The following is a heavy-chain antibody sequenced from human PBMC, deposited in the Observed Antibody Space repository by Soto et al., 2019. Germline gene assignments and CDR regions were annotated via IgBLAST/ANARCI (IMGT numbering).Heavy chain of an antibody. D-gene: IGHD3-3*01. CDR1: GDSVSSNSAA. V-gene: IGHV6-1*01. CDR2: TYYRSKWYN. J-gene: IGHJ4*02. CDR3: ARGPGRITIFGVVTLGIYLGYFDY. Sequence: SQTLSLTCAISGDSVSSNSAAWNWIRQSPSRGLEWLGRTYYRSKWYNDYAVSVKSRITINPDTSKNQFSLQLNSVTPEDTAVYYCARGPGRITIFGVVTLGIYLGYFDYCGQGTLVTVSS.